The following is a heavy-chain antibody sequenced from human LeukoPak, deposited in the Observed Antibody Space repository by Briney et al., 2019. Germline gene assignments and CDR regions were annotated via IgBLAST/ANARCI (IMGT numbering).Heavy chain of an antibody. CDR2: ISYDGSNK. J-gene: IGHJ4*02. Sequence: GGSLRLSCAASGFTFSIYAMHWVRQAPGKGLEWVAVISYDGSNKYYADSVKGRFTVSGDNSKNTLYLQMSSLRAGSTAVYYCARGGTYYDILTGFDYWGQGTLVTVSS. V-gene: IGHV3-30-3*01. CDR1: GFTFSIYA. CDR3: ARGGTYYDILTGFDY. D-gene: IGHD3-9*01.